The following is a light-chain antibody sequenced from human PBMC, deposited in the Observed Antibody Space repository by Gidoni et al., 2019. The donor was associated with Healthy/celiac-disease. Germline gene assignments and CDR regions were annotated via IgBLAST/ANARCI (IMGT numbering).Light chain of an antibody. J-gene: IGKJ1*01. CDR1: QRLLHSNGYNY. CDR2: LGA. CDR3: MQALQTPWT. Sequence: DIVMTQSPLSLPVTPGEPASISCRSSQRLLHSNGYNYLYWYLQKPGQSPQLLIYLGANRASGVPDRFSGSGSGTDFTLKNRRVEAEDVGVYYCMQALQTPWTFGQGTKVEIK. V-gene: IGKV2-28*01.